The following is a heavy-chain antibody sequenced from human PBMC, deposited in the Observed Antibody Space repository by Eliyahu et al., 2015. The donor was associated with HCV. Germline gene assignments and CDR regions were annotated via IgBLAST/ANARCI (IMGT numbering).Heavy chain of an antibody. CDR2: VRGIGYGGTT. J-gene: IGHJ6*02. CDR3: SRPMVEYSGYQYGMDV. CDR1: GFXFADYX. Sequence: EVQLVESGGGLVQPGRSLRLSCTTSGFXFADYXINWVRQXPGKGLEWGGFVRGIGYGGTTEYAASVRGRFTISRVDSKSTAYLEMNNVNTEDTAVYYCSRPMVEYSGYQYGMDVWGPGTTVIVSS. V-gene: IGHV3-49*04. D-gene: IGHD5-12*01.